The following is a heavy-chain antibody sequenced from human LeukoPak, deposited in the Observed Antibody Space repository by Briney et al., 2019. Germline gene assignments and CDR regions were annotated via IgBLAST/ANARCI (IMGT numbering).Heavy chain of an antibody. CDR3: TTTRGVTSYYYYGMDV. CDR2: IKSKTDGGTT. V-gene: IGHV3-15*01. CDR1: GFTFSNAW. Sequence: GGSLRLSCAASGFTFSNAWMSWVRQAPGKGREWVGRIKSKTDGGTTDYAAPVKGRFTISRDDSKNTLYLQMNSLKTEDTAVYYCTTTRGVTSYYYYGMDVWGQGTTVTVSS. J-gene: IGHJ6*02. D-gene: IGHD3-10*01.